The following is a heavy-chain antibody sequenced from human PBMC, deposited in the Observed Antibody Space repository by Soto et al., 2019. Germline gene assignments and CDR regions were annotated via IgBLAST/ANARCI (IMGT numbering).Heavy chain of an antibody. CDR3: ATDFAETAYYFDY. J-gene: IGHJ4*02. CDR1: GYTLTELS. CDR2: FDPEDGET. Sequence: GASVKVSCKVSGYTLTELSMHWVRQAPGKGLEWVGGFDPEDGETIYAQKFQGRVTMTEDTSTDTAYMELSSLRSEDTAVYYCATDFAETAYYFDYWGQGTLVTVSS. D-gene: IGHD3-3*01. V-gene: IGHV1-24*01.